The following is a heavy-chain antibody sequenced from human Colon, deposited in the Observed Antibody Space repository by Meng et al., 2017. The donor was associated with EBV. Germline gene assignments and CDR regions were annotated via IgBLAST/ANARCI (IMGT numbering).Heavy chain of an antibody. CDR3: ARHTFSGNPGGIDS. V-gene: IGHV4-39*01. CDR1: VGPISRTGTG. Sequence: QLHAEERGLGLVKPSGPRSLPRPGSVGPISRTGTGGGWSRQPPGKGLEWIGSQCHADDTYYNPSLMRRVTISVDTSKNQVSLKLTSVTAADTSIYYCARHTFSGNPGGIDSWGQGILVTVSS. CDR2: QCHADDT. D-gene: IGHD4-23*01. J-gene: IGHJ4*02.